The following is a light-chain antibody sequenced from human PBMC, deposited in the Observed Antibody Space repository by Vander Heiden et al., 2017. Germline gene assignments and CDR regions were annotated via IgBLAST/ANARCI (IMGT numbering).Light chain of an antibody. CDR1: QDISSF. CDR2: AAS. J-gene: IGKJ4*01. CDR3: QQLNSYPLT. Sequence: DIQLTQSPSFLSASVGDRVTITCRPSQDISSFFAWYQQKPGQAPKLLIYAASTLQSGVPSRFSGSGSGTEFTLTISSLQPEDFATYHCQQLNSYPLTFGGGTKVEIK. V-gene: IGKV1-9*01.